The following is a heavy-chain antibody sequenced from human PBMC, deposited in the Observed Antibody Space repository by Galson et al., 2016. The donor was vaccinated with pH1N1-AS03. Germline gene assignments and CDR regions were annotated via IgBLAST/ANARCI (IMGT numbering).Heavy chain of an antibody. D-gene: IGHD5-18*01. V-gene: IGHV4-4*02. CDR3: ARDVLPYSLGLDV. CDR2: VSHAGRT. J-gene: IGHJ6*02. CDR1: GDSISTSNW. Sequence: ETLSLTCAVSGDSISTSNWWSWVRQPPGKGLEWIGEVSHAGRTNYSPSLKSRVTISLDKSKNQLSLQLTSVTAADTAVYYCARDVLPYSLGLDVWGQGTTVTDSS.